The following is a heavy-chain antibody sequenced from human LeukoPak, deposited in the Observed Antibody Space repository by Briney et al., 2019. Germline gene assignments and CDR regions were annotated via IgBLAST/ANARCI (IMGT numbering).Heavy chain of an antibody. CDR2: IYSSGDT. Sequence: GGSLRLSCAASGFTVSSNYMSWVRQAPGKGLDWVSVIYSSGDTYYADSVKGRFTISRDNSKNTLYLQMNSLRAEDTAVYYCARIPIVTITSGGYWGQGTLVTVSS. D-gene: IGHD5-12*01. J-gene: IGHJ1*01. CDR3: ARIPIVTITSGGY. V-gene: IGHV3-53*01. CDR1: GFTVSSNY.